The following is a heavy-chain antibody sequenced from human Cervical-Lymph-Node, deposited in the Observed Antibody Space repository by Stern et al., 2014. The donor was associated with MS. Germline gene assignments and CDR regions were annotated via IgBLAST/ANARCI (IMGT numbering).Heavy chain of an antibody. V-gene: IGHV3-21*06. Sequence: EVQLVESGGGLVKPGGSLRLSCAVSGFTFSNYTMNWVRQAPGRGLEWVSSISSSSAYIYYSNSVRGRFTISRDNAKNSLYLQVNSLRAEDTAVYYCARARRGFDYWGQGTLVIVSS. CDR1: GFTFSNYT. CDR2: ISSSSAYI. CDR3: ARARRGFDY. J-gene: IGHJ4*02.